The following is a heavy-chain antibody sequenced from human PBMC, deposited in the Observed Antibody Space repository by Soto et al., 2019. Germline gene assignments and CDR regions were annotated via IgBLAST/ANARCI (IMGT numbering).Heavy chain of an antibody. J-gene: IGHJ3*02. CDR3: ARGDYYDSSGPFSDAFDI. V-gene: IGHV3-7*04. CDR1: GFTFSSHW. Sequence: GGSLRLSCAASGFTFSSHWMSWVRQAPGKGLEWVANIKPDGSEKWYVDSVKGRFTISRDNAKNSLYLQMNSLRAEDTAVYYCARGDYYDSSGPFSDAFDIWGQGTMVTVSS. D-gene: IGHD3-22*01. CDR2: IKPDGSEK.